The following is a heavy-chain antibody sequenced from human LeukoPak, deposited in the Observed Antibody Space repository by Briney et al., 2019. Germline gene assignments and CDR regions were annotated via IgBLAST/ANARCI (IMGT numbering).Heavy chain of an antibody. CDR1: GGSFSGYY. J-gene: IGHJ4*02. CDR2: INHSGST. V-gene: IGHV4-34*01. Sequence: PSETLSLTCAVYGGSFSGYYWSWIRQPPGKGLEWIGEINHSGSTNYNSSLKSRVTISVDTSKNQFSLKLSSVTAADTAVYYCARGHRGCSGGSCYSGEFDYWGQGTLVTVSS. CDR3: ARGHRGCSGGSCYSGEFDY. D-gene: IGHD2-15*01.